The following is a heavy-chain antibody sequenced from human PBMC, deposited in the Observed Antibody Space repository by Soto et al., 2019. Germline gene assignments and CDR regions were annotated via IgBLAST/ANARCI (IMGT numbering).Heavy chain of an antibody. J-gene: IGHJ4*02. CDR3: ARDVDWAFDY. CDR2: IYHSGST. V-gene: IGHV4-30-2*01. CDR1: GGSISSGGYF. Sequence: SETLSLTCAVSGGSISSGGYFWSWIRQPPGKGLEWIGYIYHSGSTYYNPSLKSRVSISVDRSKNQFSLKLSSVTAEDTAVYYCARDVDWAFDYWGQGTLVTVSS. D-gene: IGHD3-9*01.